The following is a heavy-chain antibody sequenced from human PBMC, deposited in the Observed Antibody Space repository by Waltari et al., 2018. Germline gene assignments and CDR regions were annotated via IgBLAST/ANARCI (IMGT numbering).Heavy chain of an antibody. CDR2: ILDDGSHK. D-gene: IGHD2-21*02. Sequence: QLQLVQSGGGVVQPGTSLRLSCAASGFTFYNFAMHWVRQAPGKGLDWVAVILDDGSHKYYADSVKGRFTISRDNSKNTLFLQMNSLRAEDTAIYYCARVRSMVVTQDAFDVWGQGTEVSVSS. J-gene: IGHJ3*01. V-gene: IGHV3-33*01. CDR1: GFTFYNFA. CDR3: ARVRSMVVTQDAFDV.